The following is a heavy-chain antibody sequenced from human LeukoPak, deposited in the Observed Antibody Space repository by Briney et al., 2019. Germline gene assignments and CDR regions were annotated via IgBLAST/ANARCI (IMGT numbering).Heavy chain of an antibody. CDR1: GFTYSSCA. CDR3: AKAGVGRYWDD. Sequence: GGSLRLSCAASGFTYSSCAMSWLRQAPGKGPEWVSTITADGVHTYYADSVKGRFTISREDSKSTLFLQMDTLGAEDTAKYHCAKAGVGRYWDDWSQGTLVTVSS. D-gene: IGHD3-10*01. V-gene: IGHV3-23*01. J-gene: IGHJ4*02. CDR2: ITADGVHT.